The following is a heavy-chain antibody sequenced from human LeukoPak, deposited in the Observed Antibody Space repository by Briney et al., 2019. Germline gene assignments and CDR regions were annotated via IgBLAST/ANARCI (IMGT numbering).Heavy chain of an antibody. V-gene: IGHV4-39*02. J-gene: IGHJ4*02. CDR1: GGSISSSSYY. D-gene: IGHD6-6*01. CDR2: FYNRGNT. Sequence: SETLSLTCTVSGGSISSSSYYWGWIRQPPGKGLEWIGNFYNRGNTNYSPSLKSRITISIDTSKNHLSLKLSSVTAADTAVYFCARLRSGSYYFDYWGQGTLVTVSS. CDR3: ARLRSGSYYFDY.